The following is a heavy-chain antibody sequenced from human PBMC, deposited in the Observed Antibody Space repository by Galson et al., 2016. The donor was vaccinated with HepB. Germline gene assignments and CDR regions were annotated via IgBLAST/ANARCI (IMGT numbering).Heavy chain of an antibody. Sequence: SETLSLTCTVSGDSVTGGTNYWNWIRQPPGKALEWIGYISNSGSTNYNFSLKSRIIISVDTSKNQFSLKLTSVTAADTAVYYCARDSGSYKVDDWGLGTLVTVSS. CDR1: GDSVTGGTNY. CDR3: ARDSGSYKVDD. D-gene: IGHD1-26*01. V-gene: IGHV4-61*01. J-gene: IGHJ4*02. CDR2: ISNSGST.